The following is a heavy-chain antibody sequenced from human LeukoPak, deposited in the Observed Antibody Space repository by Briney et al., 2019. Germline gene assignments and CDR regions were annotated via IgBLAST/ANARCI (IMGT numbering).Heavy chain of an antibody. J-gene: IGHJ3*02. V-gene: IGHV1-24*01. D-gene: IGHD6-19*01. CDR2: FDPEDGET. CDR3: ATRKQWLVRGAFDI. CDR1: GYTLTELS. Sequence: ASVKVSCKVSGYTLTELSMHWVRQAPGKGLECMGGFDPEDGETIYAQKFQGRVNMTEDTPTDTAYMELSSLRSEDTAVYYCATRKQWLVRGAFDIWGQGTMVTVSS.